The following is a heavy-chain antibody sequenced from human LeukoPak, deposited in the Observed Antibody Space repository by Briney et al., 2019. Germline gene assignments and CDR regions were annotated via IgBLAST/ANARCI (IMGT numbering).Heavy chain of an antibody. Sequence: PSETLSLTCTVSGGSISSSSYYWGWIRQPPGKGLEWIGGIYYSGSTYYNPSLKSRVTISVDTSKNQFSLKLSSVTAADTAVYYCARRWGSVGATGFDYWGQGTLVTVSS. CDR1: GGSISSSSYY. CDR3: ARRWGSVGATGFDY. D-gene: IGHD1-26*01. V-gene: IGHV4-39*07. J-gene: IGHJ4*02. CDR2: IYYSGST.